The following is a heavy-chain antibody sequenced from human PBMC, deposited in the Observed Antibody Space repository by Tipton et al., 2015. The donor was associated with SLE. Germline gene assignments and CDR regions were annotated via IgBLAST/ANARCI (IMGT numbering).Heavy chain of an antibody. V-gene: IGHV4-59*01. CDR1: GGSISGYY. J-gene: IGHJ6*03. CDR3: ARGRRGAAAGDYYYYYMDV. Sequence: TMSLTCTVSGGSISGYYWTWIRQPPGKGLEWIGHIYYSGSYYSGSTNYNPSLKSRVTISVDTSKNQFSLKLSSVTAADTAVYYCARGRRGAAAGDYYYYYMDVWGKGTTVTVSS. CDR2: IYYSGSYYSGST. D-gene: IGHD6-13*01.